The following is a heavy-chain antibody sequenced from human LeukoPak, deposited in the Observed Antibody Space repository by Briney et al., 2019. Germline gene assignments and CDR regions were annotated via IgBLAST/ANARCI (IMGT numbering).Heavy chain of an antibody. D-gene: IGHD6-25*01. Sequence: GGSLRLSCTVSGFTFSDYWMSWVRQAPGKGLEWVANIKRDGSEEYYVDSVKGRFTLSRDNAKNSLFLQLSTLRAEDTAIYYCARIAATSRSLTCDFYYMDVWGKGTTVTVSS. CDR1: GFTFSDYW. CDR2: IKRDGSEE. J-gene: IGHJ6*03. CDR3: ARIAATSRSLTCDFYYMDV. V-gene: IGHV3-7*01.